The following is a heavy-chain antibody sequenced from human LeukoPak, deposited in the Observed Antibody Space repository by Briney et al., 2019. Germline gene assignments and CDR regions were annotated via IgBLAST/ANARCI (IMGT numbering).Heavy chain of an antibody. CDR3: ARALWEHWFDP. V-gene: IGHV1-2*02. CDR1: GYTFTGYY. D-gene: IGHD1-26*01. Sequence: ASVKVSCKTSGYTFTGYYMHWVRQAPGQGLEWRGWINPNSGDTNYAQKFQDRVTMTRDTSISTAYMELTRLRSDDPALYYCARALWEHWFDPWGQGPLVTVSS. CDR2: INPNSGDT. J-gene: IGHJ5*02.